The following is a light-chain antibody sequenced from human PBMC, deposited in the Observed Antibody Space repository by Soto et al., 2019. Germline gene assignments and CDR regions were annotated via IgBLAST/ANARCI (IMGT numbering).Light chain of an antibody. J-gene: IGKJ2*01. CDR3: QQSTGIPYT. V-gene: IGKV1-39*01. CDR1: QTIDTY. CDR2: AAS. Sequence: DIQMTQSPSSLSASVGDRVTITCRASQTIDTYLNWYQQNPGQAPKLLIYAASTFQNGVPSRFSGSGSGTAFTLTISSLQPEDFATYYCQQSTGIPYTFGQGTKLEIK.